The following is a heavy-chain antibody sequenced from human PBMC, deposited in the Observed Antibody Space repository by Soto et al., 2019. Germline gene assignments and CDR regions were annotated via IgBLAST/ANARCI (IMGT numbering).Heavy chain of an antibody. CDR2: IAGSGGDI. CDR1: AFTFSNYA. J-gene: IGHJ4*02. D-gene: IGHD1-26*01. V-gene: IGHV3-23*01. Sequence: PGGSLRLSCAGSAFTFSNYAMAWVRQAPGKGLEWASSIAGSGGDISYADSVKGRFTISRDNSKSTLFLQMDSLRAEDTAIYYCAKKYYGTYPFDYWGQGTLVTV. CDR3: AKKYYGTYPFDY.